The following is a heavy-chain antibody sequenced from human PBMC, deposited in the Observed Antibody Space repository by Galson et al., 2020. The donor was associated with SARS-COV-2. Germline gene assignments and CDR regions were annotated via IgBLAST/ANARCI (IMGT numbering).Heavy chain of an antibody. CDR1: GGSFSGYY. J-gene: IGHJ4*02. D-gene: IGHD2-15*01. Sequence: SQTLSLTCAVYGGSFSGYYWSWIRQPPGKGLEWIGEINHSGSTNYNPSLKSRVTISVDTSKNQFSLKLSSVTAADTAVYYCARGHCSGGSCYFDYWGQGTLVTVSS. V-gene: IGHV4-34*01. CDR3: ARGHCSGGSCYFDY. CDR2: INHSGST.